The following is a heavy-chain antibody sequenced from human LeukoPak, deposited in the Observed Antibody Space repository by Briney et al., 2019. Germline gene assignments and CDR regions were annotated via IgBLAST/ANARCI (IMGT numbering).Heavy chain of an antibody. CDR1: GGSINNYY. D-gene: IGHD3-10*01. CDR2: IYYSGYT. V-gene: IGHV4-59*12. J-gene: IGHJ5*01. Sequence: PSETLSLTCAVSGGSINNYYWSWIRQPPGKGLEWIEYIYYSGYTNYNPSLKSRVTISVDTSKNQFSLTLTSVTAGATAVYFCARGGGGYHGSGSYYNWFDCWGQGILVTVSS. CDR3: ARGGGGYHGSGSYYNWFDC.